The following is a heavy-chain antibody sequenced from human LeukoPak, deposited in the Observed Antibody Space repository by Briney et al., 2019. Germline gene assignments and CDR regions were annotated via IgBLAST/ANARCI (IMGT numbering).Heavy chain of an antibody. J-gene: IGHJ4*02. V-gene: IGHV4-59*01. CDR3: ARGYGSSWYYYFDY. CDR2: MSDSGKN. CDR1: GGSISSYC. D-gene: IGHD6-13*01. Sequence: SETLSLTCTVSGGSISSYCWNWMRQPPGKGLEWIGYMSDSGKNDYSPPLRSRVTISLDTSKNQFSLKLSSVTAADTAVYYCARGYGSSWYYYFDYWGQGILVTVSS.